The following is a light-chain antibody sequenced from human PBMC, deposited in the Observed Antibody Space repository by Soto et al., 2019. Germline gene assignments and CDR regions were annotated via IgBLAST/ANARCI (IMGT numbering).Light chain of an antibody. J-gene: IGKJ1*01. CDR1: QSVSSY. CDR2: AAS. CDR3: QQYYSFPWT. Sequence: DIQMTQSPSSLSASVGDRVTITCRASQSVSSYLNWYQQKPGKAPNLLIYAASSLHGGVPSRFSGSGSGTDFTLTISCLQSEDFATYYCQQYYSFPWTFGQGTKVDIK. V-gene: IGKV1-39*01.